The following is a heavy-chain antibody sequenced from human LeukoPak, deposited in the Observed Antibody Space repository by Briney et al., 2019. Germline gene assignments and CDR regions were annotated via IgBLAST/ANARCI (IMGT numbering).Heavy chain of an antibody. V-gene: IGHV1-69*13. D-gene: IGHD6-13*01. CDR3: ARDEYSSSWFHY. CDR2: IIPIFGTA. CDR1: GGTSSSYA. Sequence: SVKVSCKASGGTSSSYAISWVRQAPGQGLEWMGGIIPIFGTANYAQKFQGRVTITADESTSTAYMELSSLRSEDTAVYYCARDEYSSSWFHYWGQGTLVTVSS. J-gene: IGHJ4*02.